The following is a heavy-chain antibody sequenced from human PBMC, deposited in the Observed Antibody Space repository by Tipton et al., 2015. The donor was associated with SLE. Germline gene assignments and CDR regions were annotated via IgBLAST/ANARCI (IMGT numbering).Heavy chain of an antibody. CDR1: GFTLSSYW. V-gene: IGHV3-7*01. CDR2: IKQDGSEK. D-gene: IGHD6-6*01. Sequence: SLRLSCAASGFTLSSYWMSWVRQAPGKGLEWVANIKQDGSEKYYEDSVKGRFTISRDNAKNSLYLQMNSLRAEDTAVYYCAKEGGTSSYYYSGMDVWGQGTTVTVSS. CDR3: AKEGGTSSYYYSGMDV. J-gene: IGHJ6*02.